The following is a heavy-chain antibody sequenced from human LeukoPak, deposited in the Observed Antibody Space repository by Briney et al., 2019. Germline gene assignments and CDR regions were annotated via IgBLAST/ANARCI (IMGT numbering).Heavy chain of an antibody. Sequence: GGSLRLPCAASGFIVSANYMSWVRQAPGKGLEWISYISSGSSSMYYADSVKGRFTISRDNAKNSLYLQMNSLTAEDTAVYYCARVIGSYGDSAYWGQGTLVTVSS. CDR1: GFIVSANY. J-gene: IGHJ4*02. V-gene: IGHV3-48*04. D-gene: IGHD4-17*01. CDR2: ISSGSSSM. CDR3: ARVIGSYGDSAY.